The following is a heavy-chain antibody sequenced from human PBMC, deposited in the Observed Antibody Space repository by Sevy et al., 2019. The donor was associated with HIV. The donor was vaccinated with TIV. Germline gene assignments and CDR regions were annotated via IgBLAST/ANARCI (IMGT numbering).Heavy chain of an antibody. Sequence: GGSLRLSCAASGFNFRTHAMHWVRHAPGRGLEWVAVISYAGDTKYNTDSVKGRFTISRDNSKNTLFLQMNSLRPEDTAVYYCARASGYSPYDYPGNYWGQGTLVTVSS. CDR3: ARASGYSPYDYPGNY. D-gene: IGHD5-12*01. V-gene: IGHV3-30-3*01. CDR1: GFNFRTHA. CDR2: ISYAGDTK. J-gene: IGHJ4*02.